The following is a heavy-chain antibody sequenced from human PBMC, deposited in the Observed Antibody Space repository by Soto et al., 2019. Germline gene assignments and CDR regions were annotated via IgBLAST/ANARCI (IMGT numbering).Heavy chain of an antibody. CDR2: INPNSGGT. J-gene: IGHJ4*02. CDR3: ARGYCSSISCYKDVGGFDY. CDR1: GYTFTGYY. V-gene: IGHV1-2*04. D-gene: IGHD2-2*02. Sequence: GASVKVSCKASGYTFTGYYMHWVRQAPGQGLEWMGWINPNSGGTNYAQKFQGWVTMTRDTSISTAYMELSRLKSDDTALYYCARGYCSSISCYKDVGGFDYWGQGTLVTVSS.